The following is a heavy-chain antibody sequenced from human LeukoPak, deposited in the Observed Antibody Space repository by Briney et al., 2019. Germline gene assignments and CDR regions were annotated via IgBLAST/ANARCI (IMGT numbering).Heavy chain of an antibody. V-gene: IGHV3-30*04. CDR2: ISYDGSNK. D-gene: IGHD2-15*01. J-gene: IGHJ4*02. CDR1: GFTFSSYA. CDR3: ARGSGGDYFDY. Sequence: GGSLRLSCAASGFTFSSYAMHWIRQAPGKGLEWVAVISYDGSNKYYAGSVKGRFTISRDNSKNTLYLQMNSLRSDDTAVYYCARGSGGDYFDYWGQGTLVTVSS.